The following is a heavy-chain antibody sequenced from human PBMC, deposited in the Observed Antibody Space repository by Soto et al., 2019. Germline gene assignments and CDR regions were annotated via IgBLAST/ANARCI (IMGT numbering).Heavy chain of an antibody. CDR3: ARYSGSYWHYLDF. CDR2: IYPGDSDT. CDR1: GYSFTSHW. D-gene: IGHD1-26*01. J-gene: IGHJ4*02. Sequence: GESLKISCKGSGYSFTSHWVAWVRQMPEKGLEWIGTIYPGDSDTKYSSAFRGHVTISADTSVSTAYLQWRSLEATDSAIYYCARYSGSYWHYLDFWGQGTLVTVSS. V-gene: IGHV5-51*01.